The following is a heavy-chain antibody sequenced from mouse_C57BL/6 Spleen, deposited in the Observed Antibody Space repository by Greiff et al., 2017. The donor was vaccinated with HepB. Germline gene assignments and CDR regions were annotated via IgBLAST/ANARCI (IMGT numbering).Heavy chain of an antibody. CDR3: ARSRDYDRYFDV. V-gene: IGHV1-20*01. J-gene: IGHJ1*03. Sequence: VQLQQSGPELVKPGDSVKISCKASGYSFTGYFMNWVMQSHGKSLEWIGRINPYNGDTFYNQKFKGKATLTVDKSSSTAHMELRSLTSEDSAVYYCARSRDYDRYFDVWGTGTTVTVSS. D-gene: IGHD2-4*01. CDR1: GYSFTGYF. CDR2: INPYNGDT.